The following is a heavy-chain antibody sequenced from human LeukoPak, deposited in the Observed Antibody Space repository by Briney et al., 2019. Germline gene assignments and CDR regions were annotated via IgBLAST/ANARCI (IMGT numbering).Heavy chain of an antibody. J-gene: IGHJ3*02. D-gene: IGHD3-3*01. Sequence: GGSLRLSCAASGFTFSGFWMHWVRQAPGKGLVWVSRIFSGGSITNYADSVKGRFTISRDNAKNTLYLQMNGLRAEDTAVYYCAKVEAGITIFGVASPSGAFDIWGQGTMVTVSS. CDR3: AKVEAGITIFGVASPSGAFDI. CDR1: GFTFSGFW. CDR2: IFSGGSIT. V-gene: IGHV3-74*01.